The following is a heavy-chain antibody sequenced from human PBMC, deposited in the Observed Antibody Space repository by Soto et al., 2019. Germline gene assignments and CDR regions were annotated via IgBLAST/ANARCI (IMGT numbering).Heavy chain of an antibody. CDR1: GFTFSSYG. CDR2: ISYDGSNK. CDR3: AKDNYIVNDFWCGHSPYGPDV. V-gene: IGHV3-30*18. J-gene: IGHJ6*01. Sequence: QVQLVESGGGVVQPGRSLRLSCAASGFTFSSYGMHWVRQAPGKGLEWVAVISYDGSNKYYADSVKGRFTISRDNSKNALYLQMNGLRAEDTVLYYWAKDNYIVNDFWCGHSPYGPDVWGQGATVTVFS. D-gene: IGHD3-3*01.